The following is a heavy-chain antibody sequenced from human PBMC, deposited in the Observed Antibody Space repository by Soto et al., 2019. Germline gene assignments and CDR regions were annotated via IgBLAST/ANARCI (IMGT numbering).Heavy chain of an antibody. CDR1: GGTFSSYT. CDR2: IIPILGIA. D-gene: IGHD2-15*01. J-gene: IGHJ2*01. V-gene: IGHV1-69*02. CDR3: AGGYCSGGSCYPNVWYFDL. Sequence: SVKVSCKASGGTFSSYTISWVRQAPGQGLEWMGRIIPILGIANYAQKFQGRVTITADKSTSTAYMELSSLRSEDTAVFYCAGGYCSGGSCYPNVWYFDLWGRGTLVTVSS.